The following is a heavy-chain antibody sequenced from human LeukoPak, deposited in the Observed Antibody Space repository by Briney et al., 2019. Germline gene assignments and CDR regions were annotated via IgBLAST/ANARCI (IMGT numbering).Heavy chain of an antibody. V-gene: IGHV3-23*01. CDR3: ARDPNGDYVGAFEM. CDR2: IRSGGGGT. CDR1: GFTFSNYA. Sequence: GGSLRLSCAASGFTFSNYAMIWVRQAPGRGLEGVSAIRSGGGGTLYAESVKGRFTISRDNSKNTLFLQMNNMRAEDTAVYYCARDPNGDYVGAFEMWGPGTKVTAS. J-gene: IGHJ3*02. D-gene: IGHD4-17*01.